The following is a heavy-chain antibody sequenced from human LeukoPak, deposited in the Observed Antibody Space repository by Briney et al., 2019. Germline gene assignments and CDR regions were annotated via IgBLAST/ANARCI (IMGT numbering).Heavy chain of an antibody. V-gene: IGHV3-23*01. CDR3: AKNTYYDFWSGFSTFDY. J-gene: IGHJ4*02. CDR2: ISGSGGST. CDR1: GFTFSSYS. Sequence: GGSLRLSCAASGFTFSSYSMSWVRQAPGKGLEWVSAISGSGGSTYYADSVKGRFTISRDNSKNTLYLQMNSLRAEDTAVYYCAKNTYYDFWSGFSTFDYWGQGTLVTVSS. D-gene: IGHD3-3*01.